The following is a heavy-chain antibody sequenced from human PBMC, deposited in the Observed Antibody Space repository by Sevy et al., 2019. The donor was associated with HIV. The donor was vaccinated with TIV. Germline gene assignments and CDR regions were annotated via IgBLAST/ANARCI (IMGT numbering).Heavy chain of an antibody. CDR3: AKEIVVVPAAIHSPYDILTGYFDWYFDL. CDR2: ISWNSGSI. V-gene: IGHV3-9*01. J-gene: IGHJ2*01. D-gene: IGHD2-2*01. Sequence: GGSLRLSCAASGFTFDDYAMHWVRQAPGKGLEWVSGISWNSGSIGYADSVKGRFTISRENAKNSLYLQMNSLRAEDTALYYCAKEIVVVPAAIHSPYDILTGYFDWYFDLWGRGTLVTVSS. CDR1: GFTFDDYA.